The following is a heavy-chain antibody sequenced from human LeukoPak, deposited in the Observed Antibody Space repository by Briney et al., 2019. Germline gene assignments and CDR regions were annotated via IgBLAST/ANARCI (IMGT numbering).Heavy chain of an antibody. CDR1: GGTFSSYA. CDR2: IIPIFGTA. D-gene: IGHD3-22*01. J-gene: IGHJ4*02. V-gene: IGHV1-69*05. Sequence: ASVKVSCKASGGTFSSYAISWVRQAPGQGLEWMGGIIPIFGTANYAQKLQGRVTMTTDTSTSTAYMELRSLRSDDTAVYYCARAYYYDSSGYYHVRPVDYWGQGTLVTVSS. CDR3: ARAYYYDSSGYYHVRPVDY.